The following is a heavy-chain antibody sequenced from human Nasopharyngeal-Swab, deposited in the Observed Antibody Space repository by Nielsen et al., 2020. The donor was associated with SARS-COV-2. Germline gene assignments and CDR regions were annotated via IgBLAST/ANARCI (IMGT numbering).Heavy chain of an antibody. Sequence: SETLSLTCTVSGGSVSSGSYYWSWIRQPPGKGLEWIGYIYYSGSTNYNPSLKSRVTISVDTSKNQFSLKLSSVTAADTAVYYCARGRSSGWYHYYFDYWGQGTLVTVSS. J-gene: IGHJ4*02. CDR1: GGSVSSGSYY. CDR2: IYYSGST. CDR3: ARGRSSGWYHYYFDY. V-gene: IGHV4-61*01. D-gene: IGHD6-19*01.